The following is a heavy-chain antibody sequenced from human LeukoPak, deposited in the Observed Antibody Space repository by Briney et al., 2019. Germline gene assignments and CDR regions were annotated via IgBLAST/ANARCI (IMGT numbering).Heavy chain of an antibody. Sequence: GASVKVSCKASRDILRSYVISWVRQARGQGPEWMGGFIPILGRPGLAQKFQGRITITADESTSTAYMELSSLRAEDTAVYYCAREREKAVTDTFYYGLDVWGPGTTVTVSS. J-gene: IGHJ6*02. CDR2: FIPILGRP. V-gene: IGHV1-69*10. CDR3: AREREKAVTDTFYYGLDV. CDR1: RDILRSYV. D-gene: IGHD6-19*01.